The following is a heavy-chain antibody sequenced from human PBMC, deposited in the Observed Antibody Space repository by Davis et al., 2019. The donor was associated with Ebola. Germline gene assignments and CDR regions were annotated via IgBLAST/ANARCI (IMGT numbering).Heavy chain of an antibody. V-gene: IGHV1-24*01. CDR3: ATSPGYNHGFDD. J-gene: IGHJ4*02. CDR2: FDPEDGKT. CDR1: EYPLTEIS. D-gene: IGHD5-18*01. Sequence: ASVKVSCKVSEYPLTEISMHWVRQTPGKGLEWLGGFDPEDGKTVSAQNFQGRVTMTEDPSTDTAYMELRSLSSEDTAVYYCATSPGYNHGFDDWGQGTLVTVSS.